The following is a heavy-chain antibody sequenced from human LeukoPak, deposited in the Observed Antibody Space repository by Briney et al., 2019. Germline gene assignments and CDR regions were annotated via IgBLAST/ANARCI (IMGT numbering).Heavy chain of an antibody. CDR1: GFTFSSYA. CDR3: ARDGIVVVTAYYYYYMDV. J-gene: IGHJ6*03. V-gene: IGHV3-30*04. Sequence: GGSLRLSCAASGFTFSSYAMHWVRQAPGKGLEWVAVISYDGSNKYYADSVKGRFTISRDNSKNTLYLQMNSLRAEDTAVYYCARDGIVVVTAYYYYYMDVWGKGTTVTVSS. D-gene: IGHD2-21*02. CDR2: ISYDGSNK.